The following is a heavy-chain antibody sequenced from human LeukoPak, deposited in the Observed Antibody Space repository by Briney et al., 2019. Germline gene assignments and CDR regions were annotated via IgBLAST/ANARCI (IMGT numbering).Heavy chain of an antibody. V-gene: IGHV3-23*01. J-gene: IGHJ4*02. Sequence: PGGSLRLSCAASGFTFSTFAMSWVRQAPGKGLEWVSAISNSGGGTYYADSVKGRFTISRDNSKNTPYLQMNSLRAEDTAVYHCAKGMGGKIVVASGRYFDSWGQGTLVTVSS. CDR1: GFTFSTFA. D-gene: IGHD3-22*01. CDR2: ISNSGGGT. CDR3: AKGMGGKIVVASGRYFDS.